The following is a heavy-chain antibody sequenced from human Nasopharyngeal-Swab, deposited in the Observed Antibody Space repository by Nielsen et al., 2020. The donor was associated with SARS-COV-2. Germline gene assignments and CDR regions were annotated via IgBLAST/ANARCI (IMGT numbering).Heavy chain of an antibody. J-gene: IGHJ6*02. D-gene: IGHD3-22*01. V-gene: IGHV1-69*01. CDR2: LIPVFGTT. Sequence: WVRQAPGQGLVWVGGLIPVFGTTHYSQKFQDRLRVTADASTDTDYMELSSLRSDDTAVYYCSRAIPYYYDGSGSPSYGLDVWGQGTTVTVSS. CDR3: SRAIPYYYDGSGSPSYGLDV.